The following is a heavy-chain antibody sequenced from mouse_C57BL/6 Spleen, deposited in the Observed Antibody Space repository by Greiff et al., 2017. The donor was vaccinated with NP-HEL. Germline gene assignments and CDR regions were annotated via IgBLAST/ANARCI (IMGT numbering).Heavy chain of an antibody. Sequence: EVQLQQSGPVLVKPGASVKMSCKASGYTFTDYYMNWVKQSHGKSLEWIGVINPYNGGTSYNQKFKGKATLTVDKSSSTAYMELNSLTSEDSAVYYWARRNQLFFDYWGQGTTLTVSS. V-gene: IGHV1-19*01. D-gene: IGHD4-1*02. CDR1: GYTFTDYY. CDR3: ARRNQLFFDY. J-gene: IGHJ2*01. CDR2: INPYNGGT.